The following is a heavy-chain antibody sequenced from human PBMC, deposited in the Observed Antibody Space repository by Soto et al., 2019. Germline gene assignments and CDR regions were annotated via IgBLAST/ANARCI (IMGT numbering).Heavy chain of an antibody. CDR3: ARGSRDDYNALDY. CDR1: GYTFTGYY. D-gene: IGHD4-4*01. CDR2: INPNSGGT. V-gene: IGHV1-2*02. Sequence: GASVKVSCKASGYTFTGYYMHWVRQAPGQGLEWMGWINPNSGGTNYAQKFQGRVTMTRDTSISTAYMELNSLRAEDTAVYYCARGSRDDYNALDYWGQGTLVTVSS. J-gene: IGHJ4*02.